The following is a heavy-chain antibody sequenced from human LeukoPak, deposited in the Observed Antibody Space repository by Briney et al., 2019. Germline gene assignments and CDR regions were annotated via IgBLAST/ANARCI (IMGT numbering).Heavy chain of an antibody. CDR3: ASLEDDAFDI. V-gene: IGHV1-69*06. CDR2: IIPIFGTA. Sequence: GASVKVSCKASGYTFTSYAMHWVRQAPGQGLEWMGGIIPIFGTANYAQKFQGRVTITADKSTSTAYMELSSLRSEDTAVYYCASLEDDAFDIWGQGTMVTVSS. CDR1: GYTFTSYA. J-gene: IGHJ3*02. D-gene: IGHD5-24*01.